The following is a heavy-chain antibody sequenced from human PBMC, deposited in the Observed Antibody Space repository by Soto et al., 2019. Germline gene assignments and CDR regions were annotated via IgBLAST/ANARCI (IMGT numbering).Heavy chain of an antibody. CDR3: ARENTLYYGRNSYFDY. CDR2: IYYSGST. J-gene: IGHJ4*02. Sequence: SETLSLTCTVSGGSISSYYWSWIRQPPGKGLEWIGYIYYSGSTNYNPSLKSRVTISVDTSKNQFSLKLSSVTAADTAVYYCARENTLYYGRNSYFDYWGQGTLVTVSS. CDR1: GGSISSYY. V-gene: IGHV4-59*01. D-gene: IGHD4-17*01.